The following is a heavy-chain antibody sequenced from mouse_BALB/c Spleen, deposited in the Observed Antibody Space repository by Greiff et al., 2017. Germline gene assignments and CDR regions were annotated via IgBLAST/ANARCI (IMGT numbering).Heavy chain of an antibody. CDR3: NAKPPFAY. V-gene: IGHV14-4*02. CDR1: GFNITDYY. Sequence: EVQLQESGAELVRPGASVKLSCTASGFNITDYYMHWVKQRPEQGLEWIGWIDPENGDTEYAPKFQGKATMTADTSSNTAYLQLSSLTSEDTAVYACNAKPPFAYWGQGTLVTVSA. CDR2: IDPENGDT. J-gene: IGHJ3*01.